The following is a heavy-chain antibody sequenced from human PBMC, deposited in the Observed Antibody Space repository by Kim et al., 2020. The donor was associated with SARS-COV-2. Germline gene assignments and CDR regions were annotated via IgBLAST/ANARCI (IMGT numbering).Heavy chain of an antibody. CDR3: ARDLYDFWSGYYGRNDY. CDR1: GFTFSSYS. CDR2: ISSSSSYI. Sequence: GGSLRLSCAASGFTFSSYSMNWVRQAPGKGLEWVSSISSSSSYIYYADSVKGRFTISRDNAKNSLYLQMNSLRAEDTAVYYCARDLYDFWSGYYGRNDYWGQGTLVTVSS. V-gene: IGHV3-21*01. J-gene: IGHJ4*02. D-gene: IGHD3-3*01.